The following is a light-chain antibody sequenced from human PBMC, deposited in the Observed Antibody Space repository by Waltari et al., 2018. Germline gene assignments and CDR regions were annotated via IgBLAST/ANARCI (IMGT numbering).Light chain of an antibody. CDR3: QQRSNWPP. CDR2: DAS. CDR1: QSVSSY. J-gene: IGKJ2*01. V-gene: IGKV3-11*01. Sequence: EIVLTQSPATLSLSPGERATLSCRASQSVSSYLAWYQQKPGQAPRLLIHDASNRATGIPARFSGSGSGTDFTLTISSLEPEDFAVYYCQQRSNWPPFGQGTKLEIK.